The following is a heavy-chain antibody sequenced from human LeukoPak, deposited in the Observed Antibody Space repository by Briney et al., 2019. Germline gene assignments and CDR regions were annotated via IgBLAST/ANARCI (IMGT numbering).Heavy chain of an antibody. J-gene: IGHJ4*02. Sequence: GGSLRLSCAASGFTFSSYGMHWVRQAPGKGLEWVAFIRYDGSNKYYADSVKGRFTISRDNSKNTLYLQMNSLRAEDTAVYYCAKAVNLVKTPGYFDYWGQGTLVTVSS. CDR1: GFTFSSYG. CDR3: AKAVNLVKTPGYFDY. D-gene: IGHD2-21*01. CDR2: IRYDGSNK. V-gene: IGHV3-30*02.